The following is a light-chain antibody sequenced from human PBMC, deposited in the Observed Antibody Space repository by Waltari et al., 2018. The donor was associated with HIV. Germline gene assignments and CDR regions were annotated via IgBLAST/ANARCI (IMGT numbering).Light chain of an antibody. CDR1: SSDVGGYNY. Sequence: QSALTQPASVSGSPGQSITISCTGTSSDVGGYNYFSWYQQHPGKAPKLMVYDVTNRPSGVSNRFSGSKSGNTAFLTISGLQAEDEADYYCSSYTTSRTVVFGGGTKLTVL. CDR3: SSYTTSRTVV. V-gene: IGLV2-14*03. J-gene: IGLJ2*01. CDR2: DVT.